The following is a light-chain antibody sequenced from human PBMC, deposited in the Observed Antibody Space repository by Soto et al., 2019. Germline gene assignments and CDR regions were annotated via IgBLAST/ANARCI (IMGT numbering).Light chain of an antibody. V-gene: IGLV2-8*01. Sequence: QSALTQPPSASGSPRQSVTISCSGTSSHVGAYNYVSWYQQHPGKVPKLMVYEVNKRPSGVPDRFSGSKSGNTASLTVSGLQAEDEADYYCTSYAGGNNVFGTGTKVTVL. J-gene: IGLJ1*01. CDR1: SSHVGAYNY. CDR3: TSYAGGNNV. CDR2: EVN.